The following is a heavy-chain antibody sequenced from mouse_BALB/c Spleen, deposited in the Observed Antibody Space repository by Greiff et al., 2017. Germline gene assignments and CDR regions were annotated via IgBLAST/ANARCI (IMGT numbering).Heavy chain of an antibody. V-gene: IGHV3-2*02. CDR2: ISYSGST. CDR3: ARIRDYYGNYGYFDY. D-gene: IGHD2-1*01. CDR1: GYSITSDYA. J-gene: IGHJ2*01. Sequence: EVKVEESGPGLVKPSQSLSLTCTVTGYSITSDYAWNWIRQFPGNKLEWMGYISYSGSTSYNPSLKSRISITRDTSKNQFFLQLNSVTTEDTATYYCARIRDYYGNYGYFDYWGQGTTLTVSS.